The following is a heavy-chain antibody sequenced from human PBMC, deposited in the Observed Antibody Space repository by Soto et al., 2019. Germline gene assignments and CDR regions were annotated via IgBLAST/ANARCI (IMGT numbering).Heavy chain of an antibody. V-gene: IGHV1-69*04. CDR2: IIPILGIA. CDR1: GGTFSSYT. Sequence: SVKVSCKASGGTFSSYTISWVRQAPGQGLEWMGRIIPILGIANYAQKFQGRVTITADKSTSTAYMELSSLRSEDTAVYYCARDLSDYVWGSYRQEFDPWGQGTQVTVSS. J-gene: IGHJ5*02. D-gene: IGHD3-16*02. CDR3: ARDLSDYVWGSYRQEFDP.